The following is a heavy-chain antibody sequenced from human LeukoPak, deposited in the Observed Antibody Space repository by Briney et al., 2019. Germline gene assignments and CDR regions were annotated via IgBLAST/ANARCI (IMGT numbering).Heavy chain of an antibody. V-gene: IGHV4-61*01. Sequence: SETLSLTCTVSGGSVSSGSYYWSWIRQPPGKGLEWIGYIYYSGCTNYNPSLKSRVTISVDTSRNQFSLKLSSVTAADTAVYYCARSFGSGNYFFDYWGQGTLVTVSS. CDR1: GGSVSSGSYY. D-gene: IGHD3-10*01. J-gene: IGHJ4*02. CDR2: IYYSGCT. CDR3: ARSFGSGNYFFDY.